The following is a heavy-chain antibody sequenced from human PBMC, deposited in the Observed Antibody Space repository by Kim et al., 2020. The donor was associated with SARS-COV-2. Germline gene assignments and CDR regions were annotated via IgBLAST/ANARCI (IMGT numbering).Heavy chain of an antibody. CDR2: INTNTGNP. J-gene: IGHJ5*02. D-gene: IGHD5-18*01. V-gene: IGHV7-4-1*02. CDR3: AREKYSYGLNWFDP. CDR1: GYTFTSYA. Sequence: ASVKVSCKASGYTFTSYAMNWVRQAPGQGLEWMGWINTNTGNPTYAQGFTGRFVFSLDTSVSTAYLQISSLKAEDTAVYYCAREKYSYGLNWFDPWGQGTLVTGSS.